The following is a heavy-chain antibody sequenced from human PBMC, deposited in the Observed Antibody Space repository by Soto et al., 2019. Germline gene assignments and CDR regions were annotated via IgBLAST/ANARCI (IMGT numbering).Heavy chain of an antibody. V-gene: IGHV4-59*01. J-gene: IGHJ4*02. CDR1: GGSISSYY. D-gene: IGHD3-3*01. Sequence: PSETLSLTCTVSGGSISSYYWSWIRQPPGKGLEWIGYIYYSGSTNYNPSLKSRVTISVDTSKNQFSLKLSSVTAADTAVYYCATSRYDFWSGYYSYYFDYWGQGTLVTVSS. CDR2: IYYSGST. CDR3: ATSRYDFWSGYYSYYFDY.